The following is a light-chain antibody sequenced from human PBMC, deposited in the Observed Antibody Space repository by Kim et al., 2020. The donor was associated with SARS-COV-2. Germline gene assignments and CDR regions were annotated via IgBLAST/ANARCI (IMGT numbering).Light chain of an antibody. V-gene: IGLV10-54*01. Sequence: QTATLTCTGNSNNVGSQGAVWLQQHPGHPPKVLSDMTLNRPSGISERFAASRSRNIASLTITELRPEDEADYYCSAWDGILNSWVFGGGTQLTVL. J-gene: IGLJ3*02. CDR1: SNNVGSQG. CDR2: MTL. CDR3: SAWDGILNSWV.